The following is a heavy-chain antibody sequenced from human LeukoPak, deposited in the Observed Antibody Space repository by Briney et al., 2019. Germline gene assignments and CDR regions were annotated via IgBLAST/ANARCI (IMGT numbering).Heavy chain of an antibody. CDR2: INPNSGGT. CDR3: ARGDFWSGYYPFDY. D-gene: IGHD3-3*01. CDR1: GYTFIGYY. Sequence: ASVKVSCKASGYTFIGYYMHWVRQAPGQGLEWMGWINPNSGGTNYAQKFQGWVTMTRDTSISTAYMELSRLRSDDTAVYYCARGDFWSGYYPFDYWGQGTLATVSS. J-gene: IGHJ4*02. V-gene: IGHV1-2*04.